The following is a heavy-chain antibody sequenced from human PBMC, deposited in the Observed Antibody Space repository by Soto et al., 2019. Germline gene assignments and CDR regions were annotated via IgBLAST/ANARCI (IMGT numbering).Heavy chain of an antibody. CDR3: ARVGGYCISTSCYDYYYYYGMDV. J-gene: IGHJ6*02. CDR1: GFTFSDYY. CDR2: ISSSGSTI. V-gene: IGHV3-11*01. D-gene: IGHD2-2*01. Sequence: PGGSLRLSCAASGFTFSDYYMSWIRQAPGKGLEWVSYISSSGSTIYYADSVKGRFTISRDNAKNSLYLQMNSLRAEDTAVYYCARVGGYCISTSCYDYYYYYGMDVWGQGTTVTVSS.